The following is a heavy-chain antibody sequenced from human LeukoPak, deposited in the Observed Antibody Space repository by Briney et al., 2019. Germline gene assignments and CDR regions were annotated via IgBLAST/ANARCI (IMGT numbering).Heavy chain of an antibody. CDR2: IYYSGST. J-gene: IGHJ4*02. Sequence: PSETLSLTCTVSGGSISSYYWSWIRQPPGKGLEWIGYIYYSGSTNYNPSLKSRVTISVDTSKSQFSLKLSSVTAADTAVYYCARVKEDSYGLAFDYWGQGTLVTVSS. CDR1: GGSISSYY. CDR3: ARVKEDSYGLAFDY. D-gene: IGHD5-18*01. V-gene: IGHV4-59*01.